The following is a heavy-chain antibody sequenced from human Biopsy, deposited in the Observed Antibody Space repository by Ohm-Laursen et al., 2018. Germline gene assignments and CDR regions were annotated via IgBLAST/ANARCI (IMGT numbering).Heavy chain of an antibody. J-gene: IGHJ5*02. D-gene: IGHD3-10*01. CDR2: VTGSGRST. Sequence: GSLRLSCAAFGFTFSGYAMSWVRQGPEKGLEWVSVVTGSGRSTYYTDSVKGRFSISRDNSKNTLYLQMNSLRVEDTAVYYCAKGRSGGTGHGNWFDPGAREPWSSSPQ. CDR3: AKGRSGGTGHGNWFDP. CDR1: GFTFSGYA. V-gene: IGHV3-23*01.